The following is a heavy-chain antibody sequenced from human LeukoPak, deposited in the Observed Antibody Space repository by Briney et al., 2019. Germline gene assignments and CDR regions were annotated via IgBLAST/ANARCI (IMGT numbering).Heavy chain of an antibody. CDR3: ARSRIPGVWQWLAGQYFDY. D-gene: IGHD6-19*01. Sequence: GGSLRLSCAASGFTFSSYSMNWVRQAPGKGLEWVSYISSSSSTIYYADSVKGRFTISRDNAKNSLYLQMNSLRAEDTAVYYCARSRIPGVWQWLAGQYFDYWGQGTLVTVSS. J-gene: IGHJ4*02. V-gene: IGHV3-48*04. CDR1: GFTFSSYS. CDR2: ISSSSSTI.